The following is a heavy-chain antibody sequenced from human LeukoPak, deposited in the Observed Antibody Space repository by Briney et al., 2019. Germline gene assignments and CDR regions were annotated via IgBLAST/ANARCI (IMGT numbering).Heavy chain of an antibody. Sequence: GGSLRLSCAASGFTFSSYAMSWVRQAPGKGLEWVANIKQDGSEKYYVDSVKGRFTISRDNAKNSLYLQMNSLRAEDTAVYYCARGGSDYYGSGSYYNGVYYYYYMDVWGRGTTVTVSS. CDR2: IKQDGSEK. CDR1: GFTFSSYA. CDR3: ARGGSDYYGSGSYYNGVYYYYYMDV. D-gene: IGHD3-10*01. J-gene: IGHJ6*03. V-gene: IGHV3-7*01.